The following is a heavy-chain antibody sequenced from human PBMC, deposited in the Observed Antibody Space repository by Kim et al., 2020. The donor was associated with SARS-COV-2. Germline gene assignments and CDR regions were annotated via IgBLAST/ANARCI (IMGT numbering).Heavy chain of an antibody. V-gene: IGHV3-15*01. J-gene: IGHJ6*02. CDR1: GFTFSNAW. D-gene: IGHD3-22*01. CDR2: IKSKTDGGTT. CDR3: TTHTYYYDSSGYQLTIGMDV. Sequence: GGSLRLSCAASGFTFSNAWMSWVRQAPGKGLEWVGRIKSKTDGGTTDYAAPVKGRFTISRDDSKNTLYLQMNSLKTEDTAVYYCTTHTYYYDSSGYQLTIGMDVWGQGTTVTVSS.